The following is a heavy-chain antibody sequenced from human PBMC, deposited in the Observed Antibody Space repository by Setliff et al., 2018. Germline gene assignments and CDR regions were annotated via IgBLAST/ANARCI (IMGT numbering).Heavy chain of an antibody. Sequence: RSPRLSCAASGFSISDHYMDWVRQAPGKGREWVSNIKQDGSEKYYVDSVKGRFTISRDNAKNIQYLQMNSLRACDTALYYCVKGVGYLGPWGQGNLVTVSS. V-gene: IGHV3-7*01. J-gene: IGHJ5*02. CDR1: GFSISDHY. CDR2: IKQDGSEK. CDR3: VKGVGYLGP. D-gene: IGHD3-3*01.